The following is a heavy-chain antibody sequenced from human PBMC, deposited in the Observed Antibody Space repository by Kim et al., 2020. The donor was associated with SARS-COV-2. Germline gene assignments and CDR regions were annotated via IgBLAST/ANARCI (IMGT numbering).Heavy chain of an antibody. V-gene: IGHV5-51*01. CDR1: GYNFINYW. J-gene: IGHJ3*02. Sequence: GEYLKISCQASGYNFINYWIGWVRQMPGKGLEWMGLISPGDSDTRHSPSFQGQVTMSADKSITTAYLQWSSLKASDTAMYYCVRRSSAYRAFDIWGQGTMVIVSS. CDR2: ISPGDSDT. CDR3: VRRSSAYRAFDI. D-gene: IGHD3-22*01.